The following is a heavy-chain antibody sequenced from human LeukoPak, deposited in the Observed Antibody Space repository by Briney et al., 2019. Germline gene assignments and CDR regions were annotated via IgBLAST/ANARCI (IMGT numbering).Heavy chain of an antibody. Sequence: GGSLRLSCAASGFTFSSYGMHWVRQAPGKGLEWVAFLRYDGTNKYYADSVKGRFTISRDNAKNSLYLQMNTLRAEDTAVYYCARDPFSSSSFDYWGQGTLVTVSS. D-gene: IGHD6-13*01. CDR1: GFTFSSYG. CDR2: LRYDGTNK. V-gene: IGHV3-30*02. J-gene: IGHJ4*02. CDR3: ARDPFSSSSFDY.